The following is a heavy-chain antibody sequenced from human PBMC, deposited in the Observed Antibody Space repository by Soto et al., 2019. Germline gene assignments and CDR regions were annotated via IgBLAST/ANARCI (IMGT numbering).Heavy chain of an antibody. CDR3: ARGSAGGTRRFDS. V-gene: IGHV4-31*03. Sequence: QVQLQESGPGLVKPSQTLSLTCSVSGGSISTGVWYWSWVREHPGKGLEWIGDIYYRGTTSYSPSLWSRVIISRDTSKNQVSMKVNSVTGANTAVYYYARGSAGGTRRFDSWGQGIRMNVS. CDR1: GGSISTGVWY. J-gene: IGHJ5*01. CDR2: IYYRGTT. D-gene: IGHD6-13*01.